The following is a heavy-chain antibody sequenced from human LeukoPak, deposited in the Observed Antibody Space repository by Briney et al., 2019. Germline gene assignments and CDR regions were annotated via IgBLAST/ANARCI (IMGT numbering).Heavy chain of an antibody. CDR1: GYSFTSYW. J-gene: IGHJ5*02. D-gene: IGHD2-2*01. Sequence: GESLKISCKGSGYSFTSYWIGWVRQMPGKGLEWMGIIYPGDSDTRYSPSFQGQVTISADKSISTAYLQWSSLKASDTAMYYCARLGLYCSSTSCYEGLFDPWGQGTLVTVSS. CDR3: ARLGLYCSSTSCYEGLFDP. V-gene: IGHV5-51*01. CDR2: IYPGDSDT.